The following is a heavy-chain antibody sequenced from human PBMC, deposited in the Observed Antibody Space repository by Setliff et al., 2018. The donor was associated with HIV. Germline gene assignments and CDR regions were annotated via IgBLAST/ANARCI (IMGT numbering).Heavy chain of an antibody. CDR3: AKEHYERSGFSN. CDR2: IRDDGHYK. J-gene: IGHJ4*02. D-gene: IGHD3-22*01. Sequence: GGSLRLSCAASGFTFDDYAMHWVRQAPGKGLEWVAFIRDDGHYKYYSEFAKGRFTISRDNSKNTLHLQMNGLRAEDTAVYYCAKEHYERSGFSNWGQGTLVTVSS. CDR1: GFTFDDYA. V-gene: IGHV3-30*02.